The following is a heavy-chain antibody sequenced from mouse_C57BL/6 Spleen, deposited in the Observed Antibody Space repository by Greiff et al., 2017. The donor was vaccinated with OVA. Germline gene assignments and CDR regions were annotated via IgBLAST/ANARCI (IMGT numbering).Heavy chain of an antibody. J-gene: IGHJ3*01. V-gene: IGHV1-64*01. CDR3: ARFGGVYSFAY. D-gene: IGHD1-1*01. CDR1: GYTFTSYW. Sequence: QVQLQQPGAELVKPGASVKLSCKASGYTFTSYWMHWVKQRPGQGLEWIGMIHPNSGSTNYNEKFKSKATLTVDKSSSTAYMQLSSLTSEDSAVYYCARFGGVYSFAYWGQGTLVTVSA. CDR2: IHPNSGST.